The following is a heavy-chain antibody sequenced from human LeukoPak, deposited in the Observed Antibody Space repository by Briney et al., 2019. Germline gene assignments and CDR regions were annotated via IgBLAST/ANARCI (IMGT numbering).Heavy chain of an antibody. D-gene: IGHD3-10*01. Sequence: SATLSLTCTVSAASISSYYWGWIRQPPGKRLECIGYIYYSGSTNYNPSLKSRVTISVDTSKNHFSLKLSALTPTDTAPYFCARAPAERGWFVPWGQGTLVTVSS. V-gene: IGHV4-59*01. CDR2: IYYSGST. CDR3: ARAPAERGWFVP. CDR1: AASISSYY. J-gene: IGHJ5*02.